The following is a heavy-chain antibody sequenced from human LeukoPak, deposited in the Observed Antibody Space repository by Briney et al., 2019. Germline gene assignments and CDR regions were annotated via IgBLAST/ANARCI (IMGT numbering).Heavy chain of an antibody. D-gene: IGHD3-3*01. CDR3: ARDFWSGYSIDWFDP. J-gene: IGHJ5*02. CDR1: GASIQNYY. Sequence: SETLSLTCTVSGASIQNYYWSWIRQPAGKGLEWVGHIYTRGNTKYNPSLKSRVTMSIDTSNNLFSLKLTSVTAADTAVYYCARDFWSGYSIDWFDPWGQGTLVTVSS. V-gene: IGHV4-4*07. CDR2: IYTRGNT.